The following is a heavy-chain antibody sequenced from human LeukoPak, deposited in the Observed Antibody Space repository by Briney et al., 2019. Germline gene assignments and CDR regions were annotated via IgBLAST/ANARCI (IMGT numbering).Heavy chain of an antibody. CDR3: AKDRSCINDVCHGDFDY. CDR1: GYTFSHYG. D-gene: IGHD2-8*01. V-gene: IGHV1-18*01. CDR2: ISPYNDNT. Sequence: ASVKVSCKASGYTFSHYGVSWVRQAPGQGLEWMGWISPYNDNTNYVQNFQGRVTMTTDTSTSTAYMELTSLRSDDTAVYYCAKDRSCINDVCHGDFDYWGQGTLVTVSS. J-gene: IGHJ4*02.